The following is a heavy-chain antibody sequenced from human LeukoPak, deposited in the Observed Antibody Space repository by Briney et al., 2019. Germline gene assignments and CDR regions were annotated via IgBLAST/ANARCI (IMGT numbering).Heavy chain of an antibody. J-gene: IGHJ4*02. CDR2: TYYRSKWYN. CDR3: ASSRTYDWVDY. CDR1: GDSVSSKSVA. Sequence: SQTLSLTCAISGDSVSSKSVAWNWIRQSPSRGLEWLGRTYYRSKWYNDYAVSVQSRININPDTSKNQFSLKLSSVTAADTAVYCCASSRTYDWVDYWGQGTLVTVSS. V-gene: IGHV6-1*01. D-gene: IGHD5-12*01.